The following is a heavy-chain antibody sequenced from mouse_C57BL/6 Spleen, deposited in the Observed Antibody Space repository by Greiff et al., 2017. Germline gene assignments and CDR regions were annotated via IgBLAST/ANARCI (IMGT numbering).Heavy chain of an antibody. CDR1: GYAFSSYW. Sequence: QVMLVESGAELVKPGASVKISCKASGYAFSSYWMNWVKQRPGKGLEWIGQIYPGDGDTNYNGKFKGKATLTADKSSSTAYMQLSSLTSEDSAVYFCARSGTSYWYFDVWGTGTTVTVSS. CDR2: IYPGDGDT. CDR3: ARSGTSYWYFDV. V-gene: IGHV1-80*01. J-gene: IGHJ1*03. D-gene: IGHD3-2*02.